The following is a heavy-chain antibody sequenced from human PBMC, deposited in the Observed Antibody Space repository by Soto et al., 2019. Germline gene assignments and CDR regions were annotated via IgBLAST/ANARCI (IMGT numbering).Heavy chain of an antibody. CDR2: IITDGSST. J-gene: IGHJ6*03. CDR3: ATGLSTRGYYMDA. D-gene: IGHD1-26*01. Sequence: EVQLVESGGGLVQPGGSLILSCAASGFSFSIYWMHWGRQAPGKGLVWVSRIITDGSSTSYADSVKGRFTISRDNAKNTLYLQMNSLRAEDTAVYYCATGLSTRGYYMDAWGKGTTVTVSS. CDR1: GFSFSIYW. V-gene: IGHV3-74*01.